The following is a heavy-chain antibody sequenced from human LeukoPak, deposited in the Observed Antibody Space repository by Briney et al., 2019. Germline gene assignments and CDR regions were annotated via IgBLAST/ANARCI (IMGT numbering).Heavy chain of an antibody. V-gene: IGHV3-33*01. Sequence: PGGSLRLSCVASGFTFNSYGTHWVRQAPGKGLEWVALIWYDGSKKYYADSGKGRFTISRDNSKNTLYLQMNSLRAEDTAVYYCARDMGYCSSSNCYTYYLDYWGQGTLVTVSS. D-gene: IGHD2-2*01. CDR1: GFTFNSYG. CDR3: ARDMGYCSSSNCYTYYLDY. CDR2: IWYDGSKK. J-gene: IGHJ4*02.